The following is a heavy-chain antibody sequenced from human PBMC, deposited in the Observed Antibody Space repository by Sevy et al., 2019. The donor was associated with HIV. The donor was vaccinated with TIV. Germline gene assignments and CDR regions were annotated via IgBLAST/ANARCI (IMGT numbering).Heavy chain of an antibody. V-gene: IGHV3-7*01. CDR1: GFTFTRYW. D-gene: IGHD3-22*01. CDR2: IKQDESEK. J-gene: IGHJ4*02. Sequence: GGSLRLSCEPSGFTFTRYWMCWVRQAPGKGLEWVANIKQDESEKYYVASVKGRFTISRDNAKNSVYLEMNSLRPEDTAIYYCAKGNSGSFDYWGQGTLVTVSS. CDR3: AKGNSGSFDY.